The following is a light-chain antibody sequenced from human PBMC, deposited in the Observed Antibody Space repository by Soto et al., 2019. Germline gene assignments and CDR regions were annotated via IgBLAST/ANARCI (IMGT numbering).Light chain of an antibody. CDR3: SSHAGSSDFDVI. Sequence: QSALTQPPSASGSLGQSVTISCTAIGSDVGGWYQQHPGRAPKLMIFDVTKRPSGVPDRFSGSKSGNTASLTVSGLQAEDEADYYCSSHAGSSDFDVIFGGGTKLTVL. J-gene: IGLJ2*01. CDR2: DVT. V-gene: IGLV2-8*01. CDR1: GSDVGG.